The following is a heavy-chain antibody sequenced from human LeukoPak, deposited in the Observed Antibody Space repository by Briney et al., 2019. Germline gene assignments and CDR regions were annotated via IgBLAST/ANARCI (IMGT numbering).Heavy chain of an antibody. Sequence: ASVKVSCKASGYTFTDYYILWVRQAPGQGPEWMGWINPKGGDPIYVQKFQGRVTLTRDTSIDTVYLELSSLKSDDTAVYYCARDPGHDTSNYGGLDFWGQGTLVTVSS. V-gene: IGHV1-2*02. CDR1: GYTFTDYY. D-gene: IGHD4-11*01. CDR3: ARDPGHDTSNYGGLDF. CDR2: INPKGGDP. J-gene: IGHJ4*02.